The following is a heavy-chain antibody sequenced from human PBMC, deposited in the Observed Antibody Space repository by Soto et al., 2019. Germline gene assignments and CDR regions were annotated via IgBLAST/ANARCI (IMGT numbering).Heavy chain of an antibody. CDR3: ARSQRGRTAFTFDY. CDR1: GGSISNYY. Sequence: SETLSLTCTVSGGSISNYYWTWIRQPAGKGLEWIGRMYTSGSTNYNPSLKSRVTMSVDTSKNQFSLKLASVTAADTAVYFCARSQRGRTAFTFDYWGQGALVTVSS. CDR2: MYTSGST. D-gene: IGHD3-16*01. J-gene: IGHJ4*02. V-gene: IGHV4-4*07.